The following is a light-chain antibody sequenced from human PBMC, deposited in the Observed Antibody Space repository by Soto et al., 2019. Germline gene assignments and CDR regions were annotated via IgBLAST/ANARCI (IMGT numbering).Light chain of an antibody. CDR1: SGHSSYA. V-gene: IGLV4-69*01. Sequence: QYVLTQSPSASASLGASVKLTCTLSSGHSSYAIAWHQQQPEKGPRYLMKLNSDGSHRKGDGIPDRFSGSSSGAERYLIISSHQSEDEADYYCQTWGTGIHVFGTGTKRTVL. CDR2: LNSDGSH. CDR3: QTWGTGIHV. J-gene: IGLJ1*01.